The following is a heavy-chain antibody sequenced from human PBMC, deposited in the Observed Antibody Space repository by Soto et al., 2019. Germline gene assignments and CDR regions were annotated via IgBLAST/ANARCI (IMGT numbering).Heavy chain of an antibody. V-gene: IGHV4-31*03. CDR2: IYYSGST. CDR1: GGSISSGGYY. Sequence: QVQLQESGPGLVKPSQTLSLTCTVSGGSISSGGYYWSWIRQRSGKGLEWIGYIYYSGSTYYNPSLKSRVTISIDTSKNQFSLNLNSLTAADTAVYYCARITAFFYYFDFWGQGTLVTVSS. CDR3: ARITAFFYYFDF. J-gene: IGHJ4*02.